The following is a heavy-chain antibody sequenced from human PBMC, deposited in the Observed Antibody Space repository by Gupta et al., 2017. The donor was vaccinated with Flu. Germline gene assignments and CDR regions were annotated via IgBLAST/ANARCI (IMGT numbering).Heavy chain of an antibody. CDR2: ISGGTT. CDR3: VKDAGYGEYAH. CDR1: GFTFSAFG. V-gene: IGHV3-23*01. Sequence: EVQLLESGGDLAQPGGSLRLSRAASGFTFSAFGMRWVRQAPGKGLEWVSTISGGTTYYSDSVKGRFTISKDTSKNTLFLQMNSLRAEDTAVYYCVKDAGYGEYAHWGQGTLLTVSS. J-gene: IGHJ1*01. D-gene: IGHD4-17*01.